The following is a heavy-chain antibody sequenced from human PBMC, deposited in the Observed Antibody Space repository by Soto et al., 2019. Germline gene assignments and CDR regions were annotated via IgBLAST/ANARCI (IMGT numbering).Heavy chain of an antibody. CDR3: AKDLLRYFDWLLNDF. V-gene: IGHV3-23*01. Sequence: EVQLLESGGALVQPGESLRLSCAASGFTFSNYAMSWVRQAPGKGLEWVSAISGSADSTYYADSVKGRFTISRDNSKNTQYLKMNSLRAEDTAVYYCAKDLLRYFDWLLNDFWGQGTLVTVSS. CDR1: GFTFSNYA. CDR2: ISGSADST. J-gene: IGHJ4*02. D-gene: IGHD3-9*01.